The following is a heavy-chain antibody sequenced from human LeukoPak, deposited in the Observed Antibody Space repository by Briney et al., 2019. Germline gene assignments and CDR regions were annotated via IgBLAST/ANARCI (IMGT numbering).Heavy chain of an antibody. V-gene: IGHV3-30-3*01. CDR1: VFTFSSYA. Sequence: GGSLRLSCAASVFTFSSYAMHWVRQAPGKGLEWVAVISYDGSNKYYADSVKSRFTISRDNSKNTLYLQMNSLRAEDTAVYYCARESLLRGIVGATVSWFDPWGQGTLVTVSS. CDR2: ISYDGSNK. CDR3: ARESLLRGIVGATVSWFDP. D-gene: IGHD1-26*01. J-gene: IGHJ5*02.